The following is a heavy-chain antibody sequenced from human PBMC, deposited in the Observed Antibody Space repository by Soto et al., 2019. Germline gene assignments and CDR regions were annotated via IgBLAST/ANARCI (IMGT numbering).Heavy chain of an antibody. CDR1: GYTLTSYG. Sequence: ASVKVSCKASGYTLTSYGISWVRQAPGQGLEWMGWVSAYNGNTNYAQKLQGRVTMTTDTSTSTAYMELRSLRSDDTAVYYCARGDGAATGTAWFDPWGQGTLVTVSS. D-gene: IGHD6-13*01. CDR2: VSAYNGNT. V-gene: IGHV1-18*04. CDR3: ARGDGAATGTAWFDP. J-gene: IGHJ5*02.